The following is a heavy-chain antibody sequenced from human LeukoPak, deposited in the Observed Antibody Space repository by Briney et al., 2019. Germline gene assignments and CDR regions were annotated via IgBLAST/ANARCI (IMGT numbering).Heavy chain of an antibody. V-gene: IGHV4-4*02. Sequence: SGTLSLTCAVSGGSISSSNWWSWVRQPPGKGLEWIGEIYHSGSTNYNPSLKSRVTISVDKSKNQFSLKLSSVTAADTAVYYCARYCSGGSCYSEYYFDYWGQGTLVTVSS. CDR2: IYHSGST. J-gene: IGHJ4*02. CDR3: ARYCSGGSCYSEYYFDY. D-gene: IGHD2-15*01. CDR1: GGSISSSNW.